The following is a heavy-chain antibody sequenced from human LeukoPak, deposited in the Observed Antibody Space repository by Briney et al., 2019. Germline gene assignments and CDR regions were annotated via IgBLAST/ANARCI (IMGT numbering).Heavy chain of an antibody. Sequence: PGASVKVSCKASGYTFTSYDINWVRQATGQGLEWMGWMNPNSGNTGYAQKFQGRVTMTRNTSISTAYMELSSLRSEDTAVYYCARPITIFGVVKVGMDVWGQGTTVTVSS. V-gene: IGHV1-8*01. D-gene: IGHD3-3*01. CDR2: MNPNSGNT. J-gene: IGHJ6*02. CDR3: ARPITIFGVVKVGMDV. CDR1: GYTFTSYD.